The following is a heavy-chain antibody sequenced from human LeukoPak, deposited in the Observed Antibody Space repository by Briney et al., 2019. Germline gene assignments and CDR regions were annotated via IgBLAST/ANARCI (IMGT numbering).Heavy chain of an antibody. J-gene: IGHJ6*02. CDR1: GFTFSSSA. D-gene: IGHD3-16*01. CDR3: ARGGGLDV. V-gene: IGHV3-23*01. Sequence: GGSLRLSCAASGFTFSSSAMSWVRQAPGKGLEWVSGISGPGGSTYYADSVKGRFTISRDNAKNSLYLQMSNLRAEDTAVYFCARGGGLDVWGQGATVTVSS. CDR2: ISGPGGST.